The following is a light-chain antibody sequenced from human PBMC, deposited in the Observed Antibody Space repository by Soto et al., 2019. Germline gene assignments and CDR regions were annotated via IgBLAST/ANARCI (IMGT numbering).Light chain of an antibody. CDR1: QSLLHSDGKTY. CDR3: QQYYSTPYT. CDR2: EVS. J-gene: IGKJ2*01. V-gene: IGKV2-29*01. Sequence: IVMTQTPLSLSVTPGQPASISCKSSQSLLHSDGKTYLYWFLQKPGQSPHLLISEVSSRFSGVPDRFSGSGSGTDFTLTISSLQAEDVAVYYCQQYYSTPYTFGQGTKLEIK.